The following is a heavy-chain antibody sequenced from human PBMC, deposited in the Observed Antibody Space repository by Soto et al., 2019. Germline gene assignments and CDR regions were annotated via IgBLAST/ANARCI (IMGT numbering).Heavy chain of an antibody. D-gene: IGHD2-21*02. CDR2: INPSGGST. J-gene: IGHJ4*02. V-gene: IGHV1-46*01. Sequence: ASVKVSCKAFGYTFTSYYMHWVRQAPGQGLEWMGIINPSGGSTSYAQKFQGRVTMTRDTSTSTVYMELSNLRSEDTAVYYCARAPAYCGGDCYRDYWGQGTLVTVSS. CDR1: GYTFTSYY. CDR3: ARAPAYCGGDCYRDY.